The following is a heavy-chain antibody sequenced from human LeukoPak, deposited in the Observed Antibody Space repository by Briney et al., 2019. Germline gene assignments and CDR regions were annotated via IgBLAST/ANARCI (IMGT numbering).Heavy chain of an antibody. Sequence: GGSLRLSCAASGFTFSSYAMTWVRQAPGKGLEWVSTITTSGGDTYYADSVQGRFIISRDIAKNTLYLQMNSLRAEDTGVYYCAKDHYWSIDYWGRGTLVTVSS. V-gene: IGHV3-23*01. CDR2: ITTSGGDT. D-gene: IGHD3-3*01. CDR1: GFTFSSYA. CDR3: AKDHYWSIDY. J-gene: IGHJ4*02.